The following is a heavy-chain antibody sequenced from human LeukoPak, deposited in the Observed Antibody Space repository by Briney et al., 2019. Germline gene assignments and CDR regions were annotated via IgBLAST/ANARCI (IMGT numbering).Heavy chain of an antibody. D-gene: IGHD6-13*01. CDR1: GGSFSGYY. CDR2: INHSGST. V-gene: IGHV4-34*01. Sequence: PSETLSLTCAVYGGSFSGYYWSWIRQPPGKGLEWIGEINHSGSTNYNPSLKSRVTISVDTSKNQFSLKLSSVTAADTAVYYCARLESSSWYRGPTNYHYYYMDVWGKGTTVTISS. J-gene: IGHJ6*03. CDR3: ARLESSSWYRGPTNYHYYYMDV.